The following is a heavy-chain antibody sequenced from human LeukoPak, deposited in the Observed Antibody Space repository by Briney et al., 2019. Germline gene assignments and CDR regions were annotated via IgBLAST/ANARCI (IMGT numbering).Heavy chain of an antibody. Sequence: PSETLSLTCTVSGGSISSSSYYWGWIRQPPGKGLEWIGSIYYSGSTYYNPSLKSRVTISVDTSKNQFSLKLSSVTAADTAVYYCARLDSSGWYSYWGQGTLVTVSS. CDR1: GGSISSSSYY. V-gene: IGHV4-39*01. D-gene: IGHD6-19*01. J-gene: IGHJ4*02. CDR2: IYYSGST. CDR3: ARLDSSGWYSY.